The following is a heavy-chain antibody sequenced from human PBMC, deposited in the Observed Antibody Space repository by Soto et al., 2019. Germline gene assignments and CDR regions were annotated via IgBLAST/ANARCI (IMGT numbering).Heavy chain of an antibody. Sequence: SVKVSCKASGFTFTSSAVQWVRQALGQRLEWIGWIVVGSGNTNYAQKFQERVTITRDMSTSTAYMELNSLRSEDTAVYYCAAGWLRFLEWYRHHYDGIAVWTQGTSDTVS. V-gene: IGHV1-58*01. CDR1: GFTFTSSA. CDR2: IVVGSGNT. J-gene: IGHJ6*02. CDR3: AAGWLRFLEWYRHHYDGIAV. D-gene: IGHD3-3*01.